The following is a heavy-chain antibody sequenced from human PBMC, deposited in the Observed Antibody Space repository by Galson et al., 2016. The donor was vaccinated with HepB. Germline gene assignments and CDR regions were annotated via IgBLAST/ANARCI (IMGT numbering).Heavy chain of an antibody. CDR3: VGYCRGGSCSGQGSFDF. CDR2: ISGGT. Sequence: SLRLSCATSGFTFVDYTTSWVRQAPGKGLEWVSSISGGTNYAGSVKGRFTISRDISKRTVYLQMDSLRVQDTAVYFCVGYCRGGSCSGQGSFDFWGQGTLVAVSS. V-gene: IGHV3-23*01. J-gene: IGHJ4*02. D-gene: IGHD2-15*01. CDR1: GFTFVDYT.